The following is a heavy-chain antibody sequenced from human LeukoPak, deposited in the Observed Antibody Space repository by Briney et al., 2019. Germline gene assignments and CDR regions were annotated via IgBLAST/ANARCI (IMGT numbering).Heavy chain of an antibody. J-gene: IGHJ4*02. CDR2: ISYDGSNK. CDR3: ARATYYYDSSGSHLGY. V-gene: IGHV3-30*09. Sequence: PGRSLGLSCAASGFTFSSYAMHWVRQAPGKGLEWVAVISYDGSNKYYADSVKGRLAISRDNSKNTLYLQMNSLRAEDTAVYYCARATYYYDSSGSHLGYWGQGTLVTVSS. D-gene: IGHD3-22*01. CDR1: GFTFSSYA.